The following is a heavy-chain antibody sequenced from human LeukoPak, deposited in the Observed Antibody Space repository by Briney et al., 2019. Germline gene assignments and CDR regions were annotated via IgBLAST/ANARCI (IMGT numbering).Heavy chain of an antibody. CDR3: ARAGGAVAGSEMFDY. D-gene: IGHD6-19*01. CDR1: GGSFSGYY. CDR2: INHSGST. V-gene: IGHV4-34*01. Sequence: PSETLSLTCAVYGGSFSGYYWSWIRQPPGKGLEWIGEINHSGSTNYNPSLKSRVTISVDTSKNQFSLKLSSVTAADTAVYYCARAGGAVAGSEMFDYWGQGTLVTVSS. J-gene: IGHJ4*02.